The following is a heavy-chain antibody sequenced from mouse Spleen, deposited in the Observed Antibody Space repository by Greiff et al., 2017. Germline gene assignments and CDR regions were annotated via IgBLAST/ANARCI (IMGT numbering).Heavy chain of an antibody. CDR1: GYTFTSYW. Sequence: QVQLQQPGAELVMPGASVKLSCKASGYTFTSYWMHWVKQRPGQGLEWIGEIDPSDSYTNYNQKFKGKATLTVDTSSSTAYMQLSSLTSEDSAVYYCAGSYYSNSFAYWGQGTLVTVSA. D-gene: IGHD2-5*01. V-gene: IGHV1-69*01. J-gene: IGHJ3*01. CDR3: AGSYYSNSFAY. CDR2: IDPSDSYT.